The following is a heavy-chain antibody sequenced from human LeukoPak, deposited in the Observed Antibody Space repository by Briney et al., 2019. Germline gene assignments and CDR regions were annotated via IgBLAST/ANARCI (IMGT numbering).Heavy chain of an antibody. CDR3: AREYSSSSDY. D-gene: IGHD6-13*01. CDR1: GYSISSGYS. Sequence: SETLSLTCTVSGYSISSGYSWAWIRQPPGKGLEWIGSIYHSGTTSYNPSLKSRVTISVDTSKNQFSPRLSSVTAADTAVYYCAREYSSSSDYWGQGTLVTVSS. CDR2: IYHSGTT. V-gene: IGHV4-38-2*02. J-gene: IGHJ4*02.